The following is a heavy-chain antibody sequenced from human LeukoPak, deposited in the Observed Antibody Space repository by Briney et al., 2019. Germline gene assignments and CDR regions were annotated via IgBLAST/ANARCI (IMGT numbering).Heavy chain of an antibody. CDR3: ARDRGGGHMDV. J-gene: IGHJ6*03. CDR1: GFTFTTYS. Sequence: GGSLRLSCAASGFTFTTYSMNWVRQAPGKGLEWVSYISSSSGTIYYADSVKGRFTISRDNAKNSLYLQMNSRRAGDTAVYYCARDRGGGHMDVWGKGTTVTISS. D-gene: IGHD2-15*01. V-gene: IGHV3-48*01. CDR2: ISSSSGTI.